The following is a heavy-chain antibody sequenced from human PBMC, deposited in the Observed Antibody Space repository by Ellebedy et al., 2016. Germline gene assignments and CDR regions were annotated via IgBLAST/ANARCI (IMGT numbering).Heavy chain of an antibody. CDR2: ISWNSGNI. D-gene: IGHD5-18*01. Sequence: GGSLRLSXAASGFTFDDYAMHWVRQAPRKGLEWVSGISWNSGNIGYADSVKGRFTISRDNAKNSLYLQMNSLRAEDTALYYCATLRGYSYGQEAYYYGMDVWGQGTTVTVSS. CDR1: GFTFDDYA. V-gene: IGHV3-9*01. CDR3: ATLRGYSYGQEAYYYGMDV. J-gene: IGHJ6*02.